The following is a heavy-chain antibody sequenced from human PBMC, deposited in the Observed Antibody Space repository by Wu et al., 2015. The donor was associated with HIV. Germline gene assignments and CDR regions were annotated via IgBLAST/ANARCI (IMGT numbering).Heavy chain of an antibody. V-gene: IGHV4-59*08. J-gene: IGHJ3*02. CDR2: IYYSGST. D-gene: IGHD3-10*01. CDR3: ARHFRELLWFGELSSAFDI. Sequence: QVQLQESGPGLVKPSETLSLTCTVSGGSISSYYWSWIRQPPGKGLEWIGYIYYSGSTNYNPSLKSRVTISVDTSKNQFSLKLSSVTAADTAVYYCARHFRELLWFGELSSAFDIWGRGTMVTVSS. CDR1: GGSISSYY.